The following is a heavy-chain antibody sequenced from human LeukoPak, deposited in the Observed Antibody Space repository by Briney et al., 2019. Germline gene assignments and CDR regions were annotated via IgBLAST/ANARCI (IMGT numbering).Heavy chain of an antibody. Sequence: GGSLRLSCAASGFNVGSNYINWVRQAPGKGLVWVSRINSDGSSTSYADSVKGRFTISRDNAKNTLYLQMNSLRAEDTAVYYCARDRGRYYDFWSGYPYNWFDPWGQGTLVTVSS. CDR3: ARDRGRYYDFWSGYPYNWFDP. D-gene: IGHD3-3*01. CDR1: GFNVGSNY. V-gene: IGHV3-74*01. J-gene: IGHJ5*02. CDR2: INSDGSST.